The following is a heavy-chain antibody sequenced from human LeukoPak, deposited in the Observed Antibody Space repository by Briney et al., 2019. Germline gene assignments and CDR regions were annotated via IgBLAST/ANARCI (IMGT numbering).Heavy chain of an antibody. CDR2: IYPGDSDT. J-gene: IGHJ4*02. Sequence: GESLKISCKGSGYSFTSYWIGWVRQMPGKGLEWMGIIYPGDSDTRYSPSFQGQVTISADKSISTAYLQWSSLKASDTAMYYCARPTRPYSYGYVHFDYWGQGTLATVSS. D-gene: IGHD5-18*01. CDR3: ARPTRPYSYGYVHFDY. V-gene: IGHV5-51*01. CDR1: GYSFTSYW.